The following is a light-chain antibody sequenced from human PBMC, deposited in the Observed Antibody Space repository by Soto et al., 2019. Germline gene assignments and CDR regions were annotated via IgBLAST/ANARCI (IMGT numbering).Light chain of an antibody. V-gene: IGKV1-5*03. J-gene: IGKJ1*01. CDR2: KAS. CDR3: QHYNSYSEA. CDR1: QTISSW. Sequence: EIQMTQSPSTLSGSVGERVTITCRASQTISSWLAWYQQKPGKAPKLLIYKASTLKSGVPSRFSGSGSGTEFTLTISSLQPDDFATYYCQHYNSYSEAFGQGNKVDIK.